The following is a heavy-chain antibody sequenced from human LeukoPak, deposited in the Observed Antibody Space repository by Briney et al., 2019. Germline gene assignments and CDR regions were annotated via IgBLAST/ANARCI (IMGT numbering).Heavy chain of an antibody. D-gene: IGHD3-22*01. Sequence: ASVKVSCKASGYTFTGYYMHWVRQAPGQGLEWMGWINPNSGGTNYAQKFQGRVTMTRDTSISTAYMELSRLRSDDTAVYYCARDYYYDSILRMDVWGKGTTVTISS. CDR1: GYTFTGYY. V-gene: IGHV1-2*02. CDR3: ARDYYYDSILRMDV. J-gene: IGHJ6*04. CDR2: INPNSGGT.